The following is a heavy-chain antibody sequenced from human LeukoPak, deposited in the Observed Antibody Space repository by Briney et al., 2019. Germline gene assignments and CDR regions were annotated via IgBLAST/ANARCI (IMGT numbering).Heavy chain of an antibody. D-gene: IGHD3-9*01. Sequence: GASVKVSCKASGYTFTSYAMHWVRQAPGQRLEWMGWINAGNGNTKYSQKFQGRVTITRDTSASTAYMELSSLRSEDTAVYYCARDREIRYFDWLPRDAFDIWGQGTMVTVSS. CDR3: ARDREIRYFDWLPRDAFDI. CDR2: INAGNGNT. CDR1: GYTFTSYA. J-gene: IGHJ3*02. V-gene: IGHV1-3*01.